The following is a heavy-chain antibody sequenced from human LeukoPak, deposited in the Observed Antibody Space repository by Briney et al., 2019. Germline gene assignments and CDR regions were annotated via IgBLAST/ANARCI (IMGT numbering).Heavy chain of an antibody. CDR2: ISWNSGRI. CDR3: AKATYSTSPGYYFDY. D-gene: IGHD6-6*01. Sequence: PGRSLRLSCAASGFPFDDYAMHWVRQGPGKGLEWVSGISWNSGRIGYADSVKGRFIISRDNAKNSLYLQMNSLRSEDTAFYYCAKATYSTSPGYYFDYWGQGTLVTVSS. CDR1: GFPFDDYA. J-gene: IGHJ4*02. V-gene: IGHV3-9*01.